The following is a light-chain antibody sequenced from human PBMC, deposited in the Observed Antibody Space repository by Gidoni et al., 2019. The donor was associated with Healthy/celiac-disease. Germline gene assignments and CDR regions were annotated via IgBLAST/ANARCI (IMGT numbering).Light chain of an antibody. V-gene: IGLV3-1*01. CDR2: QDS. CDR1: KLGDKY. Sequence: SYELTQSPPVSVPPGQTASITCSGDKLGDKYACWYQQKPGQSHVLVIYQDSKRPSGIPERFSGSNSGNTATLTISGTQAMDEADYYCQAWDSSTVVFGGGTKLTVL. CDR3: QAWDSSTVV. J-gene: IGLJ2*01.